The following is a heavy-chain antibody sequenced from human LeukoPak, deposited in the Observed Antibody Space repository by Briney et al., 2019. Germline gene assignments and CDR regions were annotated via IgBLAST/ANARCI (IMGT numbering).Heavy chain of an antibody. V-gene: IGHV4-30-2*01. CDR1: GGSISSGGYS. CDR2: IYHSGST. CDR3: ARDGEAFDI. J-gene: IGHJ3*02. D-gene: IGHD3-10*01. Sequence: KPSETLSLTCAVSGGSISSGGYSWSWIRQPPGKGLEWIRYIYHSGSTYYNPSLKSRVTISVDRSKNQFSLKLSSVTAADTAVYYCARDGEAFDIWGQGTMVTVSS.